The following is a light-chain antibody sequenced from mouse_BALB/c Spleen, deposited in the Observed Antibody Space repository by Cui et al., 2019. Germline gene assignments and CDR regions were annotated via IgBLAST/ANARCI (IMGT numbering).Light chain of an antibody. Sequence: HIVLTQSPAIMSASLGARVTMTCTASPSLSSSYLHWYQQKPGSAPKLWIYSTSNLASGVPARFSGSGSGSSYSLTISSMEAEDAATYYCHQYHRSPRTFGGGTKLEIK. CDR2: STS. V-gene: IGKV4-74*01. CDR3: HQYHRSPRT. J-gene: IGKJ1*01. CDR1: PSLSSSY.